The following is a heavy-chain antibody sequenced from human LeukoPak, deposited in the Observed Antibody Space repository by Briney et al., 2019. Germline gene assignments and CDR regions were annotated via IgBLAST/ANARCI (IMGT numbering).Heavy chain of an antibody. CDR3: ASLYYFDSSGYYYGKADI. D-gene: IGHD3-22*01. CDR2: IYYSGST. V-gene: IGHV4-31*03. CDR1: GGSIGSGGYY. J-gene: IGHJ3*02. Sequence: SETLSLTCTVSGGSIGSGGYYWSWIRQLPGKGLECIGFIYYSGSTFYNPSLKSRVTISIDTSKNQFSLKLSSVTAADTAVYYCASLYYFDSSGYYYGKADIWGQGTMVTVSS.